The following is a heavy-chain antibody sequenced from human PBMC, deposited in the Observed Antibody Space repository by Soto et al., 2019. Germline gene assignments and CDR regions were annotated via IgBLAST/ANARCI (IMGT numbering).Heavy chain of an antibody. V-gene: IGHV3-43*01. CDR2: ISWDGGST. D-gene: IGHD2-2*01. Sequence: GGSLRLSCAASGFTFDDYTMHWVRQAPGKGLEWVSLISWDGGSTYYADSVKGRFTISRDNSKNSLYLQMNSLRTEDTALYYCAKDIFAAAPDYYYYGMDVWGQGTTVTVS. J-gene: IGHJ6*02. CDR3: AKDIFAAAPDYYYYGMDV. CDR1: GFTFDDYT.